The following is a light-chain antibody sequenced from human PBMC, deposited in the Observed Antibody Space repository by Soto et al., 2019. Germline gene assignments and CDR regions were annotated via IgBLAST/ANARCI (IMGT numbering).Light chain of an antibody. CDR1: SSNIGSNT. CDR2: RDN. Sequence: QSVVTQPPSASGTPGQRVTISCSGSSSNIGSNTVNWYQQIPGTAPKVLIYRDNERPSGVSDRFSGSKSGTSASLAISGLQSEDEAEYYCAAWDDSLNGQVFGGGTKLTVL. J-gene: IGLJ2*01. V-gene: IGLV1-44*01. CDR3: AAWDDSLNGQV.